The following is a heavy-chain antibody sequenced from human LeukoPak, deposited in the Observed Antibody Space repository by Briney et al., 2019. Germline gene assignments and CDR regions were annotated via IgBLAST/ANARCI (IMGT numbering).Heavy chain of an antibody. J-gene: IGHJ4*02. Sequence: GSLRLSCAASGFTFSSYAMTWVRQPPGKGLEGVSSITGSTGSTYYADSVKGRFTISRDNSKNTLYLQMNSLRAEDTAVYYCAKRYSGSSGLCNFDYWGQGTLVTVSS. CDR3: AKRYSGSSGLCNFDY. CDR2: ITGSTGST. CDR1: GFTFSSYA. V-gene: IGHV3-23*01. D-gene: IGHD1-26*01.